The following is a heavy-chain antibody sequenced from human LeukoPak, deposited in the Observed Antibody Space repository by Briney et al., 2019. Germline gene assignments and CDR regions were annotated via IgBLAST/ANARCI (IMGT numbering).Heavy chain of an antibody. Sequence: GGSLRLSCLTSGFTFVNASMSWVRQAPRKGLEWVGLMKSKPEGGTTFYAAPVRGRFTISRDDSRNTLYLQMTSLTIGDTGVYYCTTGNPWGQGTLVTVSS. V-gene: IGHV3-15*01. CDR3: TTGNP. CDR1: GFTFVNAS. CDR2: MKSKPEGGTT. J-gene: IGHJ5*02.